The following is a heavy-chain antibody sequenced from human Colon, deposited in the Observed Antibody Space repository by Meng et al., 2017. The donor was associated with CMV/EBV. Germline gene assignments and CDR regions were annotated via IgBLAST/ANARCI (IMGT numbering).Heavy chain of an antibody. D-gene: IGHD2-2*01. CDR3: TRTQIIAVPATVDY. V-gene: IGHV3-49*04. CDR1: GLSFGDYA. CDR2: IRSKAHGETT. Sequence: GGSLRPSCTASGLSFGDYAMSWVRQAPGKGLEWVGFIRSKAHGETTEYAASVKGRFIISRDDSKSIAYLQMNSLKTEETALYYCTRTQIIAVPATVDYWGQGTLVTVSS. J-gene: IGHJ4*02.